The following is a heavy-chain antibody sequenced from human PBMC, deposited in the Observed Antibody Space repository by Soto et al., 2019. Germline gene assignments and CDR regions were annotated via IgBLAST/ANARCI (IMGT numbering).Heavy chain of an antibody. CDR3: ARSYDSSGYYPPDAFDI. CDR1: GYTFTGYY. D-gene: IGHD3-22*01. J-gene: IGHJ3*02. CDR2: INPNSGGT. V-gene: IGHV1-2*02. Sequence: QVQLVQSGAEVKKPGASVKVSCKASGYTFTGYYMHWVRQAPGQGLEWMGWINPNSGGTNYAQKFQGRVTMTRDTSVSTAYMELSRLRSDDTAVYYCARSYDSSGYYPPDAFDIWGQGTMVTVSS.